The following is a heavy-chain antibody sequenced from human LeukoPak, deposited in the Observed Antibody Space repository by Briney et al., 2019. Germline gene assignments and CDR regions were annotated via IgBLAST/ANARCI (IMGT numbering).Heavy chain of an antibody. V-gene: IGHV3-23*01. J-gene: IGHJ1*01. CDR3: AKGVYGSGSYREYFEQ. CDR2: ISGSGGST. D-gene: IGHD3-10*01. CDR1: GFTFSIYA. Sequence: GGSLRLSCAASGFTFSIYAMCWVRQAPGKGLEWVSAISGSGGSTYYADSVRGRFTISRDNSKNTLYLQMNSLRAEDTAVYYCAKGVYGSGSYREYFEQWGQGTLVTVSS.